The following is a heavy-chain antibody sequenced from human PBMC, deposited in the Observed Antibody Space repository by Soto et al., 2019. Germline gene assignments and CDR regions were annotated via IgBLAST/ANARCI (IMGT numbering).Heavy chain of an antibody. Sequence: GEPLKISCKGSGYSFTSYWIGWLRQMPGKGLEWMGIIYPGDSDTRYSPSFQGQVTISADKSISTAYLQWSSLKASDTAMYYCASAVRAYCGGDCYPIPFDYWGQGTLVTVSS. CDR3: ASAVRAYCGGDCYPIPFDY. CDR1: GYSFTSYW. CDR2: IYPGDSDT. V-gene: IGHV5-51*01. D-gene: IGHD2-21*02. J-gene: IGHJ4*02.